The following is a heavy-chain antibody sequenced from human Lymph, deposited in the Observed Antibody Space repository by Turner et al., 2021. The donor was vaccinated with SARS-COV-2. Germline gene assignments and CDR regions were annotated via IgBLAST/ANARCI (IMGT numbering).Heavy chain of an antibody. D-gene: IGHD1-26*01. V-gene: IGHV1-69*10. J-gene: IGHJ3*02. Sequence: QVQLVQSGSAVKKLGSSVKVSCKASGGPFSTYVISWVRQASGQGLEWMGGINPILGIANYAQKFQGRGTITADKSTSTAYMELSSLRSEDTAVYHCARRHSGNYDAFDIWGQGTMVTVSS. CDR1: GGPFSTYV. CDR2: INPILGIA. CDR3: ARRHSGNYDAFDI.